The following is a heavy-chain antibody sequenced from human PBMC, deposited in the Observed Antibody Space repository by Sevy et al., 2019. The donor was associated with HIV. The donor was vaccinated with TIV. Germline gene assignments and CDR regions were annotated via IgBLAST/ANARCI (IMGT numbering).Heavy chain of an antibody. Sequence: VGSLRLSCAASGFTFSSYSMNWVRQAPGKGLGWVSSISSSSSYIYYADSVKGRFTISRDNAKNSLYLQMNSLRAEDTAVYYCARDHCSGGSCLSYYYYYGMDVWGQGTTVTVSS. CDR1: GFTFSSYS. D-gene: IGHD2-15*01. J-gene: IGHJ6*02. V-gene: IGHV3-21*01. CDR2: ISSSSSYI. CDR3: ARDHCSGGSCLSYYYYYGMDV.